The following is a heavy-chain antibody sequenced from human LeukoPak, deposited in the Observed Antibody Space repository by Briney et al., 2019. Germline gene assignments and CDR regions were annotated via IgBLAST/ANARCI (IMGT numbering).Heavy chain of an antibody. CDR1: EFTVSSNY. D-gene: IGHD6-19*01. Sequence: GGSLRLSCAASEFTVSSNYMTWVRQAPGKGLEWVSVIYSGGSTYYADSVKGRFTISRDNSKNTLYLQMNSLRADATAVYYCARSGVGGWPYYFDYWGQGTLVTVSS. CDR3: ARSGVGGWPYYFDY. V-gene: IGHV3-53*01. CDR2: IYSGGST. J-gene: IGHJ4*02.